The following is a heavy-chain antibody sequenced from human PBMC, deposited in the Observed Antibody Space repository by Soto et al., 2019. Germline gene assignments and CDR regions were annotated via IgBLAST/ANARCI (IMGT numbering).Heavy chain of an antibody. CDR2: IIPIFGTA. V-gene: IGHV1-69*13. CDR1: GGTFSSYA. J-gene: IGHJ4*02. CDR3: ARNYDSSGYYPTYYFDY. Sequence: GASVKVSCKASGGTFSSYAISWVRQAPGQGLEWMGGIIPIFGTANYAQKFQGRVTITADESTSTAYMELSSLRSEDTAVYYCARNYDSSGYYPTYYFDYWGQGTLVTVSS. D-gene: IGHD3-22*01.